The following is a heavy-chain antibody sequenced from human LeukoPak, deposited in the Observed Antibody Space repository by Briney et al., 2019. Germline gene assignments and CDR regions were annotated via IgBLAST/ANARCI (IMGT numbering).Heavy chain of an antibody. Sequence: SETLSLTCAVSGGSISSGGYSWSWIRQPPGKGLEWIGYIYYSGSTYYNPSLKSRVTISVDTSKNQFSLKLSSVTAADTALYYCAIRFGRLEAGGTPFDSWGQGTLVTVSS. CDR1: GGSISSGGYS. D-gene: IGHD6-13*01. CDR3: AIRFGRLEAGGTPFDS. J-gene: IGHJ4*02. CDR2: IYYSGST. V-gene: IGHV4-30-4*07.